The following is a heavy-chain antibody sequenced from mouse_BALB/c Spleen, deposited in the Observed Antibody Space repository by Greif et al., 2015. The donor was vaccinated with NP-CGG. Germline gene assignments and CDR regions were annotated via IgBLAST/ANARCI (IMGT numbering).Heavy chain of an antibody. J-gene: IGHJ4*01. CDR1: GYTFTSYW. CDR2: IYPGNSDT. D-gene: IGHD1-1*01. CDR3: TRERTVVEDYYAMDY. V-gene: IGHV1-5*01. Sequence: EVQLQQSGTVLARPGASVKMSCKASGYTFTSYWMHWVKQRPGQGLEWIGAIYPGNSDTSYNQKFKGKAKLTAVTSTSTAYMELSSLTNEDSAVYYCTRERTVVEDYYAMDYWGQGTSVTVSS.